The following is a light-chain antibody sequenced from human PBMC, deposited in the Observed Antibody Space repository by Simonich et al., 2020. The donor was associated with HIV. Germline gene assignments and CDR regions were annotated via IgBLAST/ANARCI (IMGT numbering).Light chain of an antibody. J-gene: IGKJ4*01. Sequence: EIVLTQSPGTLSLSPGERATLSCRASQSVFSSYLAWYQQKPGLAPRLLIYDASSRATGIPARFSGSGSGTDFTLTISSLEPEDFAVYYCQQRSNWPLTFGGGTKVEIK. V-gene: IGKV3D-20*02. CDR2: DAS. CDR3: QQRSNWPLT. CDR1: QSVFSSY.